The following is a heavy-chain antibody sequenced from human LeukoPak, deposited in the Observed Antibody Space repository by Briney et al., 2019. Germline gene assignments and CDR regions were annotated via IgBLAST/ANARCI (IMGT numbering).Heavy chain of an antibody. D-gene: IGHD3-3*01. CDR1: GGSISSYY. J-gene: IGHJ5*02. V-gene: IGHV4-4*09. CDR3: ARHARITIFEGWLDP. Sequence: SETLSLTCTVSGGSISSYYWSWIRQPPGKGLEWIGFIYTSEETNYNPSLKSRVTISVDTSKNQFSLKMSSVTAADTAVYYCARHARITIFEGWLDPWGQGTLVTVSS. CDR2: IYTSEET.